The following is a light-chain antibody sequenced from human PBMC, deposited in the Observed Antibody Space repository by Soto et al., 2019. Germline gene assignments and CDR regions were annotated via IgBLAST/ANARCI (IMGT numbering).Light chain of an antibody. V-gene: IGLV2-14*01. CDR1: SSDVGGYNY. CDR2: EVS. CDR3: NSYTSKSTGV. Sequence: SALTQPASVSGSPGQSITISCTGTSSDVGGYNYVSWYQQHPGKAPKLIIYEVSNRPSGVSNRFSGSKSGNTASLTISGLQAADEADYYCNSYTSKSTGVFGTGTKLTVL. J-gene: IGLJ1*01.